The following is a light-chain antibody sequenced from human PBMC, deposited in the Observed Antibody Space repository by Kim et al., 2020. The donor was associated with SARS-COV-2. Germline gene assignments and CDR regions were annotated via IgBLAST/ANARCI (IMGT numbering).Light chain of an antibody. J-gene: IGLJ1*01. CDR1: SSDVGYYNY. Sequence: QSALTQPASVSGSPGQSITISCTGTSSDVGYYNYVSWYQQHPGKAPKLMIYDVSNRPSGVSNRFSGSKSDNTASLTISGLQAEDEADYYCSSYRSSSTLYVFGTGTKVTVL. CDR2: DVS. CDR3: SSYRSSSTLYV. V-gene: IGLV2-14*03.